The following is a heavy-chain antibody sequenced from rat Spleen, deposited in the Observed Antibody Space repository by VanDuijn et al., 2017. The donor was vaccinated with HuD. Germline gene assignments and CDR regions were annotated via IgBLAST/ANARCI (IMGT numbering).Heavy chain of an antibody. V-gene: IGHV5-19*01. CDR3: ARLGYDGTYYPDW. D-gene: IGHD1-12*02. CDR1: GFTLSNYG. J-gene: IGHJ2*01. Sequence: EVQLVESGGGLVQPGRSLKLSCAASGFTLSNYGMHWIRQAPTKGLEWVASISPSGGITDYRDSVKGRFAISRDTAKSTLYLQMDSLGSEDTATYYCARLGYDGTYYPDWWGQGVMVTVSS. CDR2: ISPSGGIT.